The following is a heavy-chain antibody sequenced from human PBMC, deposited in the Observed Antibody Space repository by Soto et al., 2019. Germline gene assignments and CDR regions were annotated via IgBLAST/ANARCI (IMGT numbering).Heavy chain of an antibody. CDR2: ISGSGGST. Sequence: GGSLRLSCAASGFTFSSYAMSWVRQAPGKGLEWVSAISGSGGSTYYADSVKGRFTISRDNSKNTLYLQMNSLRAEDTAVYYCAKAPTHVRGVIIAPFDYWGQGTLVTVSS. V-gene: IGHV3-23*01. CDR3: AKAPTHVRGVIIAPFDY. CDR1: GFTFSSYA. J-gene: IGHJ4*02. D-gene: IGHD3-10*01.